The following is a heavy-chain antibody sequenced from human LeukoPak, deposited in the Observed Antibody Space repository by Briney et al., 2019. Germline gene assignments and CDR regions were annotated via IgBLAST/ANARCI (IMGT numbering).Heavy chain of an antibody. CDR2: IIPIFGTA. J-gene: IGHJ4*01. V-gene: IGHV1-69*13. CDR1: GGTFSSYA. CDR3: ARAARETTVSASLWYFDY. D-gene: IGHD4-17*01. Sequence: SVKVSFKSSGGTFSSYAIDWVRQAPGQGLEWMGGIIPIFGTANYAQKFQGRVTITADESTSTVYMELSSLGSEDTAVYYCARAARETTVSASLWYFDYWGHGTLVTVSS.